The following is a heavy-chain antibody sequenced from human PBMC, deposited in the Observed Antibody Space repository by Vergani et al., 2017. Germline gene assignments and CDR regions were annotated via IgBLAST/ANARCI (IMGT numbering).Heavy chain of an antibody. J-gene: IGHJ4*02. CDR1: GVSISSGVYY. Sequence: QLQESGPGLVKPSQTLSLTCSVSGVSISSGVYYWNWIRQHPGKGLEWIGYIYSTGSTHHNPSLRRRINMSVDTSKNQFSLKLNSVTAADTAMYYCARMGGYDEGDAFRIGYFDSWGPGILVTVSS. CDR2: IYSTGST. CDR3: ARMGGYDEGDAFRIGYFDS. V-gene: IGHV4-31*03. D-gene: IGHD3-22*01.